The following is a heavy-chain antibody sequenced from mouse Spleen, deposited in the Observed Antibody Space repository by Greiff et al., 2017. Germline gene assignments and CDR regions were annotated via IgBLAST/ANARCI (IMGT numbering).Heavy chain of an antibody. Sequence: VQLQQSGAELVRPGASVKLSCTASGFNIKDYYMHWVKQRPEQGLEWIGWIDPENGDTEYAPKFQGKATMTADTSSNTAYLQLSSLTSEDTAVYYCNAWRFDYDGAYWGQGTLVTVSA. CDR1: GFNIKDYY. CDR2: IDPENGDT. CDR3: NAWRFDYDGAY. D-gene: IGHD2-4*01. V-gene: IGHV14-4*02. J-gene: IGHJ3*01.